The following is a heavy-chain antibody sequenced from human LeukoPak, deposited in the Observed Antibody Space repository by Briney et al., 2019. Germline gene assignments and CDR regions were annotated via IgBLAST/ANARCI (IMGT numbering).Heavy chain of an antibody. J-gene: IGHJ4*02. CDR1: GFTFSSYW. CDR2: IKQDGSEK. V-gene: IGHV3-7*03. CDR3: ARDHPFGYFDY. D-gene: IGHD3-16*01. Sequence: GGSLRLSCAASGFTFSSYWMSWVRQAPGKGLEWVASIKQDGSEKYYVDSVKGRFTISRDNAKNSLYLQMNSLRAEDTAVYYCARDHPFGYFDYWGQGTLVTVSS.